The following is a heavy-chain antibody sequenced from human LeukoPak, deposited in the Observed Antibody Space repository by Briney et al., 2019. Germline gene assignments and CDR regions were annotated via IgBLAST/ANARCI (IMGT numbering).Heavy chain of an antibody. D-gene: IGHD6-13*01. V-gene: IGHV3-11*04. CDR1: GFTFSDYY. CDR2: ISSSGSTI. J-gene: IGHJ5*02. Sequence: GGSLRLSCAASGFTFSDYYMSWIRQAPGKGLEWVSYISSSGSTIYYADSVKGRFTISRDNAKNSLYLQMNSLRAEDTAVYYCARGSYSSSWYWWGGVPERDNWFDPWGQGTLVTVSS. CDR3: ARGSYSSSWYWWGGVPERDNWFDP.